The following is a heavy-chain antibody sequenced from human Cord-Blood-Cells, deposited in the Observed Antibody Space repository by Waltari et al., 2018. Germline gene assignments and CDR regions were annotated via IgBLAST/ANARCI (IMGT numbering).Heavy chain of an antibody. CDR1: GGSFSGYY. V-gene: IGHV4-34*01. Sequence: QVQLQQWGAGLLKPSETLSLTCAVYGGSFSGYYWSWIRQPPGKGLEWIWEINHSGSTNYNPSLKSRVTISVDTSKNQFSLKLSSVTAADTAVYYCARSPGSWYYFDYWGQGTLVTVSS. CDR3: ARSPGSWYYFDY. D-gene: IGHD6-13*01. CDR2: INHSGST. J-gene: IGHJ4*02.